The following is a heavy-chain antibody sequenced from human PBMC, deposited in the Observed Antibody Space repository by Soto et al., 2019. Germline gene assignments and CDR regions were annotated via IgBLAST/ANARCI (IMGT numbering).Heavy chain of an antibody. Sequence: ASVKVSCKASGYTFTNYGISWVRQAPGQGLEWMGWISTYNGNTNYAQKLQGRVTMTTDTSTSTAYMELRSLRSDDTAVYYCARRGYCISTSCYDIYYDYWGQGTLVTVSS. CDR3: ARRGYCISTSCYDIYYDY. V-gene: IGHV1-18*01. J-gene: IGHJ4*02. D-gene: IGHD2-2*01. CDR1: GYTFTNYG. CDR2: ISTYNGNT.